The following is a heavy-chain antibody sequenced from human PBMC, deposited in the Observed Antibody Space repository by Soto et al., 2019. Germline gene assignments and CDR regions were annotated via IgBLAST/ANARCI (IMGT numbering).Heavy chain of an antibody. CDR1: GGTFSSYA. J-gene: IGHJ6*02. Sequence: SVKVSCKASGGTFSSYAISCVRKAAGQGLEWMGGIIPIFGTANYAQKFQGRVTITADKSTSTAYMELGSRRSEDTAVYYCARGRATRILGYGMDVWGQGTTVTVSS. D-gene: IGHD1-26*01. V-gene: IGHV1-69*06. CDR3: ARGRATRILGYGMDV. CDR2: IIPIFGTA.